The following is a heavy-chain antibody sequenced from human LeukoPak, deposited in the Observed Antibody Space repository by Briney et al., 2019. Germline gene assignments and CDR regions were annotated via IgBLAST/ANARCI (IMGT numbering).Heavy chain of an antibody. CDR2: ISGSGGST. Sequence: GGSLRLSCAASGFTFSSYAMSWVRQAPGKGLEWVSAISGSGGSTYYADSVKGRFTISRDNSKNTLYLQMNSLRAEDTAVYYCAKNERGPILARPEYYFDYGGQGTLVTVSS. J-gene: IGHJ4*02. V-gene: IGHV3-23*01. CDR1: GFTFSSYA. D-gene: IGHD3-3*01. CDR3: AKNERGPILARPEYYFDY.